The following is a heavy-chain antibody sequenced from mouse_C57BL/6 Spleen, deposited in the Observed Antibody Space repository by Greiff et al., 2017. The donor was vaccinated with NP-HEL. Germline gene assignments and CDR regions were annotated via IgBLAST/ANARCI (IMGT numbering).Heavy chain of an antibody. CDR2: IDPSDSYT. V-gene: IGHV1-69*01. CDR3: ARQLRLRPFDY. Sequence: QVQLQQSGAELVMPGASVKLSCKASGYTFTSYWMHWVKQRPGQGLEWIGEIDPSDSYTNYNQKFKGKSTLTVDKSSSTAYMQLSSLTSEDSAVYYCARQLRLRPFDYWGQGTTLTVSS. D-gene: IGHD3-2*02. J-gene: IGHJ2*01. CDR1: GYTFTSYW.